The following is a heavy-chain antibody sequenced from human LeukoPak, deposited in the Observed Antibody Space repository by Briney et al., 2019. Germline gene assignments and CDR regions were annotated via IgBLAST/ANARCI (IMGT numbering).Heavy chain of an antibody. J-gene: IGHJ6*02. D-gene: IGHD2-15*01. Sequence: SETLSLTCTVSGGSISSYYWSWIRQPPGKGLEWIGYIYYSGSTNYNPSLKSRVTISVDTSKNQFSLKLSSVTAADTAVYYCASHKAATGYYYYGMDVWGQGTTVTVSS. CDR1: GGSISSYY. V-gene: IGHV4-59*08. CDR3: ASHKAATGYYYYGMDV. CDR2: IYYSGST.